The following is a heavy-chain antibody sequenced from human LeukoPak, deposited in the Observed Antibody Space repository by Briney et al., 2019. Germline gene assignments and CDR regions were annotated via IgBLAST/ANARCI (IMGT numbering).Heavy chain of an antibody. Sequence: GSLRLSCAASRFTFNSYEMNWVRQAPGKGLEWVSYISGSGIKHYADSVKGRFTISRDNAKNSLYLQMNSLRVEDTAVYYCAREDTGVAFDIWGQGTTATV. J-gene: IGHJ3*02. V-gene: IGHV3-48*03. CDR1: RFTFNSYE. CDR3: AREDTGVAFDI. CDR2: ISGSGIK. D-gene: IGHD2-8*01.